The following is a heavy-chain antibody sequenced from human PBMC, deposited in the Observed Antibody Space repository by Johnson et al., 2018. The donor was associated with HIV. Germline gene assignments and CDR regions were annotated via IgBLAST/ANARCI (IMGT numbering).Heavy chain of an antibody. J-gene: IGHJ3*01. CDR3: ARFDEGWTAFDV. D-gene: IGHD2-15*01. V-gene: IGHV3-NL1*01. Sequence: QVQLVESGGGVVQPGRSLRLSCAASGSTSSSYALHWVRQAPGKGLEWVSVIYSGGRPYYAASVKCRFTISRDNSKNTLYLQMNSLRAEDTAVYYCARFDEGWTAFDVWGKGTMVTVSS. CDR1: GSTSSSYA. CDR2: IYSGGRP.